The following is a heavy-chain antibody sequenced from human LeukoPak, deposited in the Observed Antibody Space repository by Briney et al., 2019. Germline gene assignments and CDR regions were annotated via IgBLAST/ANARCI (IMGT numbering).Heavy chain of an antibody. D-gene: IGHD3-3*01. CDR1: GYTFTSYY. CDR2: IKPSGGST. CDR3: AKGGGTIFGVVSI. Sequence: GASVKVSCKASGYTFTSYYMHWLRQAPGRGLEWMGIIKPSGGSTSYAQKFQGRVTMTRDTSTSTVYMELSSLRSDDTAMYYCAKGGGTIFGVVSIWGQGTLVTVSS. J-gene: IGHJ4*02. V-gene: IGHV1-46*01.